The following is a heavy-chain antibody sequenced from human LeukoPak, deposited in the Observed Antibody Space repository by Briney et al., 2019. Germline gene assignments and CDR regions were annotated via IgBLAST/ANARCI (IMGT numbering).Heavy chain of an antibody. D-gene: IGHD1-1*01. J-gene: IGHJ5*02. V-gene: IGHV4-39*07. CDR2: IYYSGST. Sequence: PSETLSLTCTVSGGSISSTSYYWGWIRQPPGKGLEWIGNIYYSGSTYYNPSLKSRVTISVDTSKNQFSLKPSSMTAADTAVYYCATLTTPGWFNPWGQGTLVTVSS. CDR3: ATLTTPGWFNP. CDR1: GGSISSTSYY.